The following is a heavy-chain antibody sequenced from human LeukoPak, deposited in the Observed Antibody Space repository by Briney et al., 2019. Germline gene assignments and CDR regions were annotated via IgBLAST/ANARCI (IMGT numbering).Heavy chain of an antibody. V-gene: IGHV3-7*01. CDR3: ARAGSHWHYVY. D-gene: IGHD3-10*01. CDR1: VFSFSGIS. CDR2: IKQDGSER. Sequence: PGGCLRLSCAASVFSFSGISMNWVRQSPTKGLEWVANIKQDGSERYYVDSVRGRFTISRDNAKNSLSLQMNNLRVEDTAVYYCARAGSHWHYVYWGQGTVVTVSS. J-gene: IGHJ4*02.